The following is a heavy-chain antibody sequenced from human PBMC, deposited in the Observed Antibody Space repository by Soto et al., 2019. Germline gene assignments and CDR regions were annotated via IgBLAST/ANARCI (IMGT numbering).Heavy chain of an antibody. J-gene: IGHJ3*02. CDR2: INAGNGNT. V-gene: IGHV1-3*01. Sequence: GASVKVSCKASGYTFTSYAMHWVRQAPGQRLEWMGWINAGNGNTKYSQKFQGRVTITRDTSASTAYMELSSLRSEDTAVYYCARPVVVAGTPDDAFDIWGQGTMVTVSS. CDR1: GYTFTSYA. D-gene: IGHD6-19*01. CDR3: ARPVVVAGTPDDAFDI.